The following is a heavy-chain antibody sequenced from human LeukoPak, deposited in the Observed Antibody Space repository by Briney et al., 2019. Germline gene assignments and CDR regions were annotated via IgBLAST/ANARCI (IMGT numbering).Heavy chain of an antibody. CDR2: IKQDGSEK. V-gene: IGHV3-7*01. Sequence: PGGSLRLSCAASGFTFSSTWMSWVRQAPGKGLEWVANIKQDGSEKYYVDSVKGRFTISRDNAKNSLYLQMNSLRAEDTAVYYRARRYFDCWGQGTLVTVSS. CDR1: GFTFSSTW. CDR3: ARRYFDC. J-gene: IGHJ4*02.